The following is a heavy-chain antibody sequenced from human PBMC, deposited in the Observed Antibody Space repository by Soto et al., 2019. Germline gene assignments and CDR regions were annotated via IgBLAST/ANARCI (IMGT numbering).Heavy chain of an antibody. CDR2: ISSNSAYI. CDR1: GFTFRSFT. D-gene: IGHD6-13*01. CDR3: TRDASRDSSARGWFDP. Sequence: GGSLRLSCAASGFTFRSFTMNWVRQAPGKGLEWVSTISSNSAYIYYTDALRGRFTISRDNAKNSLHLQMNSLRAEDTAVYYCTRDASRDSSARGWFDPWGQGTLVPSPQ. V-gene: IGHV3-21*01. J-gene: IGHJ5*02.